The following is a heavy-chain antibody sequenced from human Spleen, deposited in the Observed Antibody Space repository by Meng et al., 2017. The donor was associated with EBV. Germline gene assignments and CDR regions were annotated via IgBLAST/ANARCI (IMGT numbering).Heavy chain of an antibody. V-gene: IGHV1-2*06. D-gene: IGHD3-22*01. CDR3: ARAYDSSGYYSYH. J-gene: IGHJ4*02. CDR1: AYHFTGYY. CDR2: INPNSGDT. Sequence: QGQRVQSGAGGKKPGASVKVSCKASAYHFTGYYMHWVRQAPGQGLEWMGRINPNSGDTNYAQKFQGRVTMTRDTSITTAYMELSRLRSDDTAVYYCARAYDSSGYYSYHWGQGTLVTVSS.